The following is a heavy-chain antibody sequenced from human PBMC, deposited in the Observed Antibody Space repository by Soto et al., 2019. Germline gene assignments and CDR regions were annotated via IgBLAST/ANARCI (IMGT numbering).Heavy chain of an antibody. J-gene: IGHJ5*02. Sequence: PSGTLSLTCTVSGGSMSSYYWSWFRQPPGKGLEWIGYIYYSGSTNYNPSLKSRVTISVDTSKNQFSLKLSSVTAADTAVYYCARGRLRTKNWFDPWGQGTLVTVSS. CDR2: IYYSGST. CDR1: GGSMSSYY. CDR3: ARGRLRTKNWFDP. D-gene: IGHD2-15*01. V-gene: IGHV4-59*12.